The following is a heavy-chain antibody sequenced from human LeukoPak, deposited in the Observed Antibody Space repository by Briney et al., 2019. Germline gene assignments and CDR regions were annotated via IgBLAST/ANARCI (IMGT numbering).Heavy chain of an antibody. CDR1: GYAFTSYG. CDR2: INTYNGNT. J-gene: IGHJ5*02. D-gene: IGHD3-10*01. CDR3: ARGVISLLRGVIVTSWVDP. Sequence: GASVKVSCKASGYAFTSYGITWVRQAPGQGLEWMGWINTYNGNTNYAQKFQGRVTMTTGTSTSTAYLELKSLRSDDTAVYYCARGVISLLRGVIVTSWVDPWGQGTLVTVSS. V-gene: IGHV1-18*01.